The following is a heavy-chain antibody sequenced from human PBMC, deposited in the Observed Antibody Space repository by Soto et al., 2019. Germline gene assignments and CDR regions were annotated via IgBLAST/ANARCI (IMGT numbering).Heavy chain of an antibody. CDR3: ARGRIAARRGGVYYYYGMDV. CDR1: GGSFSGYY. V-gene: IGHV4-34*01. J-gene: IGHJ6*02. D-gene: IGHD6-6*01. Sequence: PSETLSLTGSVYGGSFSGYYLSWIRQPPGKGLEWIGEINHSGSTNYNPSLKSRVTISVDTSKNQFSLKLSSVTAADTAVYYCARGRIAARRGGVYYYYGMDVWGQGTTVTVSS. CDR2: INHSGST.